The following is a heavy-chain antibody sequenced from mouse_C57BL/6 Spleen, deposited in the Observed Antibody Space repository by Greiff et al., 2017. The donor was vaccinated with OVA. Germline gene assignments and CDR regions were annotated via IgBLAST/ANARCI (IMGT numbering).Heavy chain of an antibody. D-gene: IGHD1-1*01. CDR1: GYTFTSYW. CDR2: IHPNSGST. V-gene: IGHV1-64*01. Sequence: VKLQESGAELVKPGASVQLSCKASGYTFTSYWMHWVKQRPGQGLEWIGMIHPNSGSTNYNEKFKSKATLTVDKSSSTAYMQLSSLTSEDSAVYYCAREDYYGSSPYYAMDYWGQGTSVTVSS. J-gene: IGHJ4*01. CDR3: AREDYYGSSPYYAMDY.